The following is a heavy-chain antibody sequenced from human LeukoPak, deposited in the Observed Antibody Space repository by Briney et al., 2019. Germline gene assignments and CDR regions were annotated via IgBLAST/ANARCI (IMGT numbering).Heavy chain of an antibody. V-gene: IGHV3-23*01. CDR3: AKESGPRYSGSYFDY. CDR2: ISGSGDNT. Sequence: PGGSLRLSCAASGFTFSSYAMSWVRQAPGKGLEWVSGISGSGDNTYYADSVKGRFTISRDNSKNTLYVQVNSLGTEDTAAYYCAKESGPRYSGSYFDYWGQGTLVTVSS. CDR1: GFTFSSYA. D-gene: IGHD1-26*01. J-gene: IGHJ4*02.